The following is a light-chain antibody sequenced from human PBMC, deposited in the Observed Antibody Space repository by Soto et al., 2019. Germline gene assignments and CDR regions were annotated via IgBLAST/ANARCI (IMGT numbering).Light chain of an antibody. CDR1: SSDIGGYDF. J-gene: IGLJ1*01. Sequence: QSVLTQPPSAPGSPGQSVTISCTGSSSDIGGYDFVSWYQQHPGKVPKLLIYEVTKRPSGVPDRFSGSKSGNTASLTVSGLQADDEADYYCCSHAGSKNYYLFGPGTKLTVL. CDR3: CSHAGSKNYYL. V-gene: IGLV2-8*01. CDR2: EVT.